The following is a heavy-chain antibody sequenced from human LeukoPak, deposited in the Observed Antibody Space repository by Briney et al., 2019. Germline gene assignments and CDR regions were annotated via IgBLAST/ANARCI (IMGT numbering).Heavy chain of an antibody. CDR1: GYTFTSHY. D-gene: IGHD3-9*01. CDR3: ARESRHDNDILTGSKNFDY. J-gene: IGHJ4*02. Sequence: ASVKVSCKASGYTFTSHYVHRVRQAPGQGLELMAIINPIAGITSYAQKIQGRATMTRDTSTSTVYMELSSLRSEDTAVYYCARESRHDNDILTGSKNFDYWGQGTLVTVSS. V-gene: IGHV1-46*01. CDR2: INPIAGIT.